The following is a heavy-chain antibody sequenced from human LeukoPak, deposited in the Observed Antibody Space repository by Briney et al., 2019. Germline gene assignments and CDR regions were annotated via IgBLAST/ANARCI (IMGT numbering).Heavy chain of an antibody. J-gene: IGHJ4*02. CDR3: AKGHLAVAGGYYFDS. V-gene: IGHV3-9*01. Sequence: GGSLRLSCAASGFTFDDYAMHWVRQVLGKGLEWVSRISWNSGRIAYADSLKGRFTISRDNAKNSLYLEMNSLRPEDTAFYYCAKGHLAVAGGYYFDSWGQGTLVTVSS. CDR2: ISWNSGRI. CDR1: GFTFDDYA. D-gene: IGHD6-19*01.